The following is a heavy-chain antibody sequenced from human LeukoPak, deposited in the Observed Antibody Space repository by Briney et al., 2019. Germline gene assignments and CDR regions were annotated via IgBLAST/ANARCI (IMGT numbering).Heavy chain of an antibody. CDR1: GYTLTELS. D-gene: IGHD6-19*01. Sequence: ASVKVSCKVSGYTLTELSMHWVRQAPGQGLEWMGGIIPIFGTANYAQKFQGRVTITADESTSTAYMELSSLRSEDTAVYYCARTYSSGFSSDYWGQGTLVTVSS. CDR3: ARTYSSGFSSDY. V-gene: IGHV1-69*13. J-gene: IGHJ4*02. CDR2: IIPIFGTA.